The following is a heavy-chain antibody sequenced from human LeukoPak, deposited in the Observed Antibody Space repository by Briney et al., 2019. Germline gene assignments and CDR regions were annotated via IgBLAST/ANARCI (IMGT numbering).Heavy chain of an antibody. CDR2: IKSKTDGGTT. J-gene: IGHJ5*02. V-gene: IGHV3-15*01. CDR3: TSPSPYYDSSGYYPGP. D-gene: IGHD3-22*01. CDR1: GFTFSNAW. Sequence: GGSLRLVCAASGFTFSNAWMSWVRQAPGKGLEWVGRIKSKTDGGTTDYAAPVKGRFTISRDDSKNTLYLQMNSLKTEDTAVYYCTSPSPYYDSSGYYPGPWGQGTLVTVSS.